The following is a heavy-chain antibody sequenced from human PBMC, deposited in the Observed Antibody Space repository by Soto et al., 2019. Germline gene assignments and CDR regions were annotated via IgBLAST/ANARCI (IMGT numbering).Heavy chain of an antibody. D-gene: IGHD3-10*01. Sequence: GGSLRLSCAASGFTFSSYAMSWVRQAPGKGLEWVSAISGSGGSTYYADSVKGRFTISRDNSKNTLYLQMNSLRAEDTAVYYCAKDLRWFGELVGLGMDVWGQGTTVTVSS. CDR1: GFTFSSYA. V-gene: IGHV3-23*01. CDR3: AKDLRWFGELVGLGMDV. J-gene: IGHJ6*02. CDR2: ISGSGGST.